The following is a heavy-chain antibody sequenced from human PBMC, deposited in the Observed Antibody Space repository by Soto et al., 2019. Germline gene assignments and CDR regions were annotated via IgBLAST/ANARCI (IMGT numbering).Heavy chain of an antibody. CDR3: ARHFCPRADLRKNFDY. D-gene: IGHD3-16*01. J-gene: IGHJ4*02. CDR1: GGSISSSSYY. CDR2: IYYRRST. V-gene: IGHV4-39*01. Sequence: QLQLQESGPGLVKPSETLSLTCTVSGGSISSSSYYWGRIRHRPGKGLDWIGSIYYRRSTYYNPSLKSRVTKTVDTSKNQFALALSSVTAADAAVYYCARHFCPRADLRKNFDYWGQGTMVTVSS.